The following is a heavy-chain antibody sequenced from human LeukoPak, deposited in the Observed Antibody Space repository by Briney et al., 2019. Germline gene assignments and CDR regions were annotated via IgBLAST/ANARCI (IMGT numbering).Heavy chain of an antibody. CDR3: ASGRAAADHYYYYGMDV. CDR2: IIPIFGTA. J-gene: IGHJ6*02. D-gene: IGHD6-13*01. Sequence: GASVKASCKASGGTFSSYAISWVRQAPGQGLEWMGGIIPIFGTANYAQKFQGRVTITADESTSTAYMELSSLRSEDTAVYYCASGRAAADHYYYYGMDVWGQGTTVTVSS. CDR1: GGTFSSYA. V-gene: IGHV1-69*13.